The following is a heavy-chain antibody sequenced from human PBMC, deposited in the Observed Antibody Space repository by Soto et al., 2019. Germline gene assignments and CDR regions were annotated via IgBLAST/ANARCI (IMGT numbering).Heavy chain of an antibody. CDR2: INHSGST. J-gene: IGHJ4*02. V-gene: IGHV4-34*01. CDR3: ARISSSGWYAVNQVLYYFDY. D-gene: IGHD6-19*01. Sequence: SETLSLTCAVYGGSFSGYYWSWIRQPPGKGLEWIGEINHSGSTNYNPSLKSRVTISVDTSKNQFSLKLSSVTAADTAVYYCARISSSGWYAVNQVLYYFDYWGQGTLVTVSS. CDR1: GGSFSGYY.